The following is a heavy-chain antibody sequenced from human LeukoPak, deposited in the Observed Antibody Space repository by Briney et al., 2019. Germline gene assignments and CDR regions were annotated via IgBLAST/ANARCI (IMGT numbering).Heavy chain of an antibody. V-gene: IGHV1-24*01. CDR2: FDPEDGET. J-gene: IGHJ4*02. CDR1: GYTFTSYG. D-gene: IGHD6-19*01. Sequence: GASVKVSCKASGYTFTSYGFSWVRQAPGQGLEWMGGFDPEDGETIYAQKFQGRVTMTEDTSTDTAYMELSSLRSEDTAVYYCATDQGSGWPYFDYWGQGTLVTVSS. CDR3: ATDQGSGWPYFDY.